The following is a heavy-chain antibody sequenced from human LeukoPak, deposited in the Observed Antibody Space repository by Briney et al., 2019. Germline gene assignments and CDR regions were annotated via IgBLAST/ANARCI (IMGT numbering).Heavy chain of an antibody. Sequence: SETLSLTCAVSGYSISSGYYWGWIRQPPGKGLEWIGSIYHSGSTYYNPSLKSRVTISVDTSKNQFSLKLSSVTAADTAVYYCARRSGINGYGSPYFDYWGQGTLVTVSS. D-gene: IGHD3-10*01. J-gene: IGHJ4*02. V-gene: IGHV4-38-2*01. CDR1: GYSISSGYY. CDR2: IYHSGST. CDR3: ARRSGINGYGSPYFDY.